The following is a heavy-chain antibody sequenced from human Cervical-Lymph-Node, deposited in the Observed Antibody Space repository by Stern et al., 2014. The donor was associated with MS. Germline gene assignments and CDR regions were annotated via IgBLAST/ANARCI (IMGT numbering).Heavy chain of an antibody. J-gene: IGHJ6*02. CDR1: GGIFSNYA. D-gene: IGHD1-1*01. V-gene: IGHV1-69*01. CDR2: FIPLFGTT. CDR3: ARDNDDNGMDV. Sequence: QVPLVESGAEVKKPGSSVTVSCKASGGIFSNYAISWVRQAPGQGLEWMGAFIPLFGTTFYAQKCQGRVTITADESTSTVYMDLSSLRSEDTAVYYCARDNDDNGMDVWGQGTTITVSS.